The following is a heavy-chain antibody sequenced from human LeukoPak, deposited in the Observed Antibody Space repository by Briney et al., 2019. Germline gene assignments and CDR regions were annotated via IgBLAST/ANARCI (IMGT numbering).Heavy chain of an antibody. CDR3: ARDLPKTGYVGALDI. D-gene: IGHD5-12*01. J-gene: IGHJ3*02. V-gene: IGHV1-2*02. CDR1: GYTFTDYY. CDR2: INPNSGDT. Sequence: ASVKVSCKSSGYTFTDYYIHWVRQAPGQGLEWMGWINPNSGDTKYARKFQGRVTMTRDTSISTAYMEVNSLTSDDTAVYYCARDLPKTGYVGALDIWGQGTMVTVSS.